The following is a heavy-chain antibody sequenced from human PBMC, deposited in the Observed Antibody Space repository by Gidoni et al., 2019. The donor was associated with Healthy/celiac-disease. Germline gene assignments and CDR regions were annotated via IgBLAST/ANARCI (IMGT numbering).Heavy chain of an antibody. CDR1: GFPVSSNY. Sequence: EVQLVETGGGLIQPGGSLRLSCAASGFPVSSNYMSWVRQAPGKGLQWVSIFYSFGGTDYADSVKGRFTISRDNSKNTLYLQMNSLRAEDTAVYYCASGTNWPSHDFWGQGTLVTVSS. D-gene: IGHD1-1*01. V-gene: IGHV3-53*02. J-gene: IGHJ4*02. CDR2: FYSFGGT. CDR3: ASGTNWPSHDF.